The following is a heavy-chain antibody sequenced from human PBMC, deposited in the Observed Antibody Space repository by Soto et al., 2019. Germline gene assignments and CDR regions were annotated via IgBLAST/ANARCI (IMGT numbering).Heavy chain of an antibody. Sequence: PGGSLRLSYSASGFMCSSYSMHWARQAPGKGLEYVSAISGNGGSTYYADSVKGRFTISRDNSKNSLYLQMNSLRDEDTAVYYCARESRFLEWLSLNRFDPWGQGTLVTVSS. D-gene: IGHD3-3*01. CDR3: ARESRFLEWLSLNRFDP. CDR1: GFMCSSYS. CDR2: ISGNGGST. V-gene: IGHV3-64*04. J-gene: IGHJ5*02.